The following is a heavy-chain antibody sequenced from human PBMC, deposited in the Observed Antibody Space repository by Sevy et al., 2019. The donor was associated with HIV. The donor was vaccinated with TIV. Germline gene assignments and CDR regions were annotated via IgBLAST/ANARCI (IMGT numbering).Heavy chain of an antibody. J-gene: IGHJ4*02. D-gene: IGHD6-19*01. CDR2: IYYNGHI. Sequence: SETLSLTCTVSGGSITSLYWNWIRQPPGKGLEWIANIYYNGHINYNPSLKSRVTLSLATSKNQFSLRLSSVTAADTAMYYCAGEKAWGSGYYWGQGTLVTVSS. V-gene: IGHV4-59*08. CDR3: AGEKAWGSGYY. CDR1: GGSITSLY.